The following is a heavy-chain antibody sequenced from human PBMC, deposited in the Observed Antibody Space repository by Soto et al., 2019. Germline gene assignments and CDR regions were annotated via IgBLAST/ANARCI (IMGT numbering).Heavy chain of an antibody. J-gene: IGHJ2*01. CDR2: ISYDGSNK. Sequence: GESLKISCAASGFTFSSYGMHWVRQAPGKGLEWVAVISYDGSNKYYADSVKGRFTISRDNSKNTLYLQMNSLRAEDTAVYYCAKGSYWYFDLWGRGTLVTVSS. CDR3: AKGSYWYFDL. CDR1: GFTFSSYG. V-gene: IGHV3-30*18.